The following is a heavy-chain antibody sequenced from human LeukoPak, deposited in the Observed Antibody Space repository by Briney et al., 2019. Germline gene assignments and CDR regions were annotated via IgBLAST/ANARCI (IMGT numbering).Heavy chain of an antibody. CDR1: GGSISSNTW. CDR2: ISHDGNP. Sequence: PSGTLSLTCAVSGGSISSNTWWSWVRQPPGKGLEWIGQISHDGNPAYSPSLESRVTISVDKSQNQFSLSLSFVTAADTAIYYCARHGGFCQDVWSQGTTVTVSS. D-gene: IGHD4-23*01. V-gene: IGHV4-4*02. CDR3: ARHGGFCQDV. J-gene: IGHJ6*02.